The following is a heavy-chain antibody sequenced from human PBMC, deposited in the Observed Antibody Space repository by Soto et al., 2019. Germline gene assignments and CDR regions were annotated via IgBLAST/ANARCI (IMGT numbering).Heavy chain of an antibody. J-gene: IGHJ4*02. D-gene: IGHD1-26*01. Sequence: QVQLVESGGGVVQPGRSLRLSCAASGFTFSSYAMHWVRQAPGKGLEWVAVISYDGSNKYYADSVKGRFTISRDNSKNTLYLQMNGLRAEDTAVYYCARDGRVGATSSYFDYWGQGTLVTVSS. V-gene: IGHV3-30-3*01. CDR1: GFTFSSYA. CDR2: ISYDGSNK. CDR3: ARDGRVGATSSYFDY.